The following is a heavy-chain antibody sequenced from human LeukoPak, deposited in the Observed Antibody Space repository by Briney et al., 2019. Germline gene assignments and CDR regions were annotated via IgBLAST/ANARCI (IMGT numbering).Heavy chain of an antibody. CDR2: ISGSGGNT. CDR1: GFTFSNFA. J-gene: IGHJ4*02. V-gene: IGHV3-23*01. D-gene: IGHD6-13*01. Sequence: GGSLRLSCATSGFTFSNFAMIWVRQAPGKGLEWVSGISGSGGNTYYADSVKGRFTISRDNSKNTLYVQMNSLRAEDTAVYYCAKFQRIARAGTGPSEYDYWGQGTLVTVSS. CDR3: AKFQRIARAGTGPSEYDY.